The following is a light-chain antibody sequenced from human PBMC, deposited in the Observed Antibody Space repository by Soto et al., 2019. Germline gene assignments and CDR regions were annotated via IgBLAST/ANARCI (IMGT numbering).Light chain of an antibody. CDR3: QQNDSTPYT. J-gene: IGKJ2*01. CDR1: QTISTY. CDR2: DAS. Sequence: DIQMTQSPSSLSASVGDRFTITCRASQTISTYLNWYQQKPGKAPRLLIYDASSLLSGVPSRFSGSGSGTDFTLTIASLQPEDFSTYYCQQNDSTPYTFGQGTKVDIK. V-gene: IGKV1-39*01.